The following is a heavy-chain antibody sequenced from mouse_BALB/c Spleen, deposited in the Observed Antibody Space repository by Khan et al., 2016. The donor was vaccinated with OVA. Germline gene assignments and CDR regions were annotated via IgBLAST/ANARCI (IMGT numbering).Heavy chain of an antibody. CDR3: ARSTYRYAFVY. J-gene: IGHJ3*01. D-gene: IGHD2-14*01. CDR2: IIYTGYT. Sequence: EVQLQESGPSLVKPSQTLSLTCFVTGDSIPTGYWNWIRTFPGNKLEYMGYIIYTGYTYYNPSLKSRISITRHTSNNQYYLQLNAVTDEDTATYYCARSTYRYAFVYWGQGTLVTVSA. CDR1: GDSIPTGY. V-gene: IGHV3-8*02.